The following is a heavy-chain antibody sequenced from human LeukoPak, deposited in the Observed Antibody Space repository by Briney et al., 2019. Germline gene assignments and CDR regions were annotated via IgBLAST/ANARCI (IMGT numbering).Heavy chain of an antibody. CDR2: INPNSGGT. CDR3: ARGGTLGFDYVWGSYPHAFDY. D-gene: IGHD3-16*02. CDR1: GYTFTGCY. Sequence: GASVKVSCKASGYTFTGCYMHWVRQAPGQGLEWMGWINPNSGGTNYAQKFQGWVTMTRDTSISTAYMELSRLRSDDTAVYYCARGGTLGFDYVWGSYPHAFDYWGQGTLVTVSS. V-gene: IGHV1-2*04. J-gene: IGHJ4*02.